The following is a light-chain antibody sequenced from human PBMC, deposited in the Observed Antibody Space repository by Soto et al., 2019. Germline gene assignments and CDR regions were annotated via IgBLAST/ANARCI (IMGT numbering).Light chain of an antibody. J-gene: IGLJ1*01. V-gene: IGLV2-14*01. Sequence: QSVLTQPASVSGSPGQSITISCTGTSSDVGGYNYVSWYQQHPGKAPKFMIYDVSTRPSGVSNRFSGAKSGNTASLTISGLQAEDEANYYFCSYTTSNTRHIVLGTGTKVTVL. CDR1: SSDVGGYNY. CDR3: CSYTTSNTRHIV. CDR2: DVS.